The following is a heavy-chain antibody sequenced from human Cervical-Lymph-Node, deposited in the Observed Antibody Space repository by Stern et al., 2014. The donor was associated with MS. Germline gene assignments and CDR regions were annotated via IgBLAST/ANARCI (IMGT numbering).Heavy chain of an antibody. CDR2: ISYTGST. D-gene: IGHD3-22*01. V-gene: IGHV4-59*01. Sequence: VQLQESGPGLVKPSETLSLTCTVSGSSSSNSYWTWIRQPPGKGLEWIGYISYTGSTNYNPSLMHRVTMSVDTSKSQLSLKLSSVTAADTAVYYCLAGRDGYPFDYWGQGALVTVSS. J-gene: IGHJ4*02. CDR3: LAGRDGYPFDY. CDR1: GSSSSNSY.